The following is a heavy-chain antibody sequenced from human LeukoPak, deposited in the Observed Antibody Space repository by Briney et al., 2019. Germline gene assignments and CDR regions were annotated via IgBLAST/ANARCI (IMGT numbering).Heavy chain of an antibody. J-gene: IGHJ3*02. CDR1: GFTFSTYV. Sequence: GGSLRLSCAASGFTFSTYVIHWVRQAPGKGPEWVAVVAHDGRYRYYADSVKGRFPISRDNSKNTLYLQMNSLRAEDTAVYHCVREGGVGSSGFDAFDIWGQGTMVAVSS. CDR3: VREGGVGSSGFDAFDI. V-gene: IGHV3-30*04. D-gene: IGHD6-19*01. CDR2: VAHDGRYR.